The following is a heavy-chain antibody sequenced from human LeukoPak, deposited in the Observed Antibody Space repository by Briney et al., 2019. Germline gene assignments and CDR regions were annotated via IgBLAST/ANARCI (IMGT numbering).Heavy chain of an antibody. CDR3: AREDIVVVPAAESIYYYYGMDV. Sequence: GGSLRLSCAASGFTSSSYWMSWVRQAPGKGLEWVANIKQDGSEKYYVDSVKGRFTISRDNAKNSLYLQMNSLRAEDTAVYYCAREDIVVVPAAESIYYYYGMDVWGQGTTVTVSS. D-gene: IGHD2-2*01. J-gene: IGHJ6*02. CDR1: GFTSSSYW. V-gene: IGHV3-7*01. CDR2: IKQDGSEK.